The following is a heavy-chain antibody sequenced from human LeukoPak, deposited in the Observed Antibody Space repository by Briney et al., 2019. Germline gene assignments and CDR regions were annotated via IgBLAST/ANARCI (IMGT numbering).Heavy chain of an antibody. V-gene: IGHV4-61*02. CDR3: ARSDYGGNYYYYYYMDV. Sequence: SETLSLTCTVSGGSISSSRYYWSWIRQPAGKGLERIGRVYTSGSTNYNPSLKSRVTISIDTSKNQFSLKLSSVTAADTAVYYCARSDYGGNYYYYYYMDVWGKGTTVTISS. J-gene: IGHJ6*03. CDR1: GGSISSSRYY. CDR2: VYTSGST. D-gene: IGHD4-17*01.